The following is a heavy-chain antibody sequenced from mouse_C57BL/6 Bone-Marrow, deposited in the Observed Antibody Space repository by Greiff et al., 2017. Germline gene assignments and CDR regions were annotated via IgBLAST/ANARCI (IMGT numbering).Heavy chain of an antibody. V-gene: IGHV5-16*01. CDR1: GFTFSDYY. Sequence: DVKLVESEGGLVQPGRSMKLSCTASGFTFSDYYMAWVRQVPEKGLEWVANINYDGSSTYYLDSLKSRFIISRDNAKNILYLQMSSLKSEDTATYYCARENGYYDFDYWGQGTTLTVSS. J-gene: IGHJ2*01. CDR2: INYDGSST. D-gene: IGHD2-3*01. CDR3: ARENGYYDFDY.